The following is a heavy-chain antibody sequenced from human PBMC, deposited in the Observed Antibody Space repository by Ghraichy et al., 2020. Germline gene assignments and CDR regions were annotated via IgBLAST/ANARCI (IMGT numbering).Heavy chain of an antibody. Sequence: GGSLRLSCAASGFTFSSYAMSWVRQAPGKGLEWVSAISGSGGSTYYADSVKGRFTISRDNSKNTLYLQMNSLRAEDTAVYYCAKDRVPATAIPTASDYWGQGTLVTVSS. D-gene: IGHD2-2*02. V-gene: IGHV3-23*01. J-gene: IGHJ4*02. CDR3: AKDRVPATAIPTASDY. CDR1: GFTFSSYA. CDR2: ISGSGGST.